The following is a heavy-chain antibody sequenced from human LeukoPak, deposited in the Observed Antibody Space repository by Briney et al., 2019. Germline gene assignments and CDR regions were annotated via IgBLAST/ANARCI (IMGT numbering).Heavy chain of an antibody. CDR3: AKQDQYYDILTGYYPRYFDY. CDR1: GGSISSSSYY. CDR2: IYYSGST. V-gene: IGHV4-39*01. D-gene: IGHD3-9*01. J-gene: IGHJ4*02. Sequence: PSETLSLTCTVSGGSISSSSYYWGWIRQPPGKGLEWIGSIYYSGSTYYNPSLKSRVTISVDTSNNQFSLKLSSVTAADTAVYYCAKQDQYYDILTGYYPRYFDYWGQGTLVTVSS.